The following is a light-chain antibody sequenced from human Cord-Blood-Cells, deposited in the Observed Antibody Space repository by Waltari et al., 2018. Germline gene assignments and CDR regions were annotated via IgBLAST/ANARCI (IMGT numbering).Light chain of an antibody. J-gene: IGKJ4*01. CDR3: QQYDNLP. CDR2: DAS. CDR1: QDISNY. V-gene: IGKV1-33*01. Sequence: TQSPVSLSASVGVGFTITCQASQDISNYLNWYQQKPGKAPKLLIYDASNLETGVPSRFSGSGSGTDFTFTISSLQPEDIATYYCQQYDNLPFGGGTKVEIK.